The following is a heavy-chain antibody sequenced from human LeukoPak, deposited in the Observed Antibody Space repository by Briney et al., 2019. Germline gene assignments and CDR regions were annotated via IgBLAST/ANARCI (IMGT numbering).Heavy chain of an antibody. D-gene: IGHD5-24*01. J-gene: IGHJ3*02. CDR3: ATLEMATMGPGAFDI. CDR1: GFTFSSYG. V-gene: IGHV3-33*01. Sequence: GRSLRLSCAGSGFTFSSYGMHWVRQAPGKGLEWVAVIWYDGSNKYYADSVKGRFTISRDNSKNTLYLQMDSLRAEDTAVYYCATLEMATMGPGAFDIWGQGTMVTVSS. CDR2: IWYDGSNK.